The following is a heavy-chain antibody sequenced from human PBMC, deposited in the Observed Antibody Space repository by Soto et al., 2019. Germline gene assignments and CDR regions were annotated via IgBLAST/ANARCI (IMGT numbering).Heavy chain of an antibody. CDR3: VSPGHYYYQMVD. J-gene: IGHJ6*02. Sequence: GGSLRLSCAASGFTFSSYSMCWVRHAPGKGLEGVSSISSSSSYIYYADAVKGQCTISRDNAKNSLYLQMNSLRAEDTAVYYCVSPGHYYYQMVDWGQGPTVTVSS. CDR2: ISSSSSYI. CDR1: GFTFSSYS. V-gene: IGHV3-21*01.